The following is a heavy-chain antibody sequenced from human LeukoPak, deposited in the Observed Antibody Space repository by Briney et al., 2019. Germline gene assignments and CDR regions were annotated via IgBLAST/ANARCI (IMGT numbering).Heavy chain of an antibody. Sequence: SETLSLTCNISGVPITDYYWSWIRLAPRRGLEWIGYMYYSGDSNSNPSLEGRVTMSADTSTNQFALRLTSVTAADTAIYYCARELPSTGNWFDPWGQGILVTVSS. D-gene: IGHD1-14*01. CDR1: GVPITDYY. J-gene: IGHJ5*02. CDR2: MYYSGDS. CDR3: ARELPSTGNWFDP. V-gene: IGHV4-59*01.